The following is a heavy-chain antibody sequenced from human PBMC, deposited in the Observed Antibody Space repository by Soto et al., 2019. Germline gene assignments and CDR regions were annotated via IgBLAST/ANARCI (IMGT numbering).Heavy chain of an antibody. CDR1: GGSISSGDYY. D-gene: IGHD2-15*01. CDR2: IYYSGST. Sequence: PSETLSLTCTVSGGSISSGDYYWSWIRQPPGKGLEWIGYIYYSGSTYYNPSLMSRVTISVDTSKNQFSLKLSYVTAAEKAVYYCARVVVVAAPYSYYYGMDVWGQGTTVTVSS. V-gene: IGHV4-30-4*01. J-gene: IGHJ6*02. CDR3: ARVVVVAAPYSYYYGMDV.